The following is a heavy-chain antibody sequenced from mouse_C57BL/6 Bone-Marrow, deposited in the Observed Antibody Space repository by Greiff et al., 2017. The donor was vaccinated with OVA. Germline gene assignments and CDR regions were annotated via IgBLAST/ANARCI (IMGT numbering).Heavy chain of an antibody. CDR3: ARHVGGNYVRFAY. D-gene: IGHD2-1*01. CDR1: GFTFSSYG. CDR2: ISSGGSYT. V-gene: IGHV5-6*01. J-gene: IGHJ3*01. Sequence: EVHLVESGGDLVKPGGSLKLSCAASGFTFSSYGMSWVRQTPDKRLEWVATISSGGSYTYYPDSVKGRFTISRDNAKNTLYLRMSSLKSEDTAMYYCARHVGGNYVRFAYWGQGTLVTVSA.